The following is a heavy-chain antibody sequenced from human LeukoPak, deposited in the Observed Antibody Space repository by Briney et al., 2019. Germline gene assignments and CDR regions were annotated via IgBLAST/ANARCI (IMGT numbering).Heavy chain of an antibody. CDR2: IYTSGST. J-gene: IGHJ5*02. CDR3: ARGNVGYYTGNWFDP. D-gene: IGHD3-3*01. V-gene: IGHV4-4*07. CDR1: GGSISSYH. Sequence: SETLSLTCTVSGGSISSYHWSWIRQPAGKGLEWIGRIYTSGSTNYNPSLKSRVTMSVDTSKNQFSLKLSSVTAADTAVYYCARGNVGYYTGNWFDPWGQGTLVTVSS.